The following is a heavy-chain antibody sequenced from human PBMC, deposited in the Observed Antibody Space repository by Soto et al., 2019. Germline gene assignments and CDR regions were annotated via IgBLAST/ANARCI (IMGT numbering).Heavy chain of an antibody. D-gene: IGHD3-10*01. CDR2: ISYDGSNK. CDR3: AKERVLLWFGELDYGMDV. J-gene: IGHJ6*02. Sequence: PGGSLRLSCAASGFTFSSYGMHWVRQAPGKGLEWVAVISYDGSNKYYADSVKGRFTISRDNSKNTLYLQMNSLRAEDTAVYYCAKERVLLWFGELDYGMDVWGQGTTVTVSS. V-gene: IGHV3-30*18. CDR1: GFTFSSYG.